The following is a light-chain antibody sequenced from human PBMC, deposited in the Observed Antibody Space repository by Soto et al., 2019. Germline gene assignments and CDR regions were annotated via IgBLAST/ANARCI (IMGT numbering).Light chain of an antibody. J-gene: IGLJ2*01. CDR2: EVS. V-gene: IGLV2-8*01. Sequence: QSVLTQPPSASGSPGQSVTISCTGSSSDVGGYHYVSWYQQHPGKAPTLMIYEVSKRTSGVPDRLSGSTSGNTASLTVSGLQAEDEADYYCRSYGGSNTVVFGGGTKLTVL. CDR1: SSDVGGYHY. CDR3: RSYGGSNTVV.